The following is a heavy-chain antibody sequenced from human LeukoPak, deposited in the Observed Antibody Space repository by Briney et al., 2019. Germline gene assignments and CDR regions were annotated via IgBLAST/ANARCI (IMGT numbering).Heavy chain of an antibody. CDR3: ARHEVGFGELSDWFDP. J-gene: IGHJ5*02. V-gene: IGHV4-39*01. CDR2: IYYSGST. D-gene: IGHD3-10*01. CDR1: GGSISSSSYY. Sequence: SETLSLTCTVSGGSISSSSYYWGWIRQPPGKGLEWIGSIYYSGSTYYNPSLKSRVTISVDTSKNQFSLKLSSVTAADTAVYYCARHEVGFGELSDWFDPWGQGTLVTVSS.